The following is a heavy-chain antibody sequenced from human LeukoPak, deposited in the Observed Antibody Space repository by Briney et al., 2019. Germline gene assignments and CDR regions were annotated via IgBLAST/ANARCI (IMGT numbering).Heavy chain of an antibody. CDR2: IYYSGST. V-gene: IGHV4-61*01. J-gene: IGHJ6*04. CDR3: ASPYSSSWYSPYYYGMDV. CDR1: GGSVSSGSYY. D-gene: IGHD6-13*01. Sequence: PSETLSLTCTVSGGSVSSGSYYWGWVRQPPGKGLEWLGYIYYSGSTNYNPSLKTRVTISVDTSKNQFSLKLSSVTAADTAVYYCASPYSSSWYSPYYYGMDVWGKGTTVTVSS.